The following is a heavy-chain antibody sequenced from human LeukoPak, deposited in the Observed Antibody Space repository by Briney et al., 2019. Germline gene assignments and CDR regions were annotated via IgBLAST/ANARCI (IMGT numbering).Heavy chain of an antibody. D-gene: IGHD3-3*01. CDR2: INPNSGDT. CDR3: VRVTFGVIIMFDY. J-gene: IGHJ4*02. CDR1: GYTFTGYY. Sequence: ASVKVSCKASGYTFTGYYMHWVRQTPGQGLEWMGSINPNSGDTYYEQKFQGRLTVTRDRSIGTAYMELSSLRSDDTAIYYCVRVTFGVIIMFDYWGQGTLVTVSS. V-gene: IGHV1-2*02.